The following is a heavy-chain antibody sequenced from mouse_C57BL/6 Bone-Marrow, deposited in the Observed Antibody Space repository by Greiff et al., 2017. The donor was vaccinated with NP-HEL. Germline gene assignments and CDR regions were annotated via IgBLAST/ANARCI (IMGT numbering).Heavy chain of an antibody. V-gene: IGHV1-52*01. CDR1: GYTFTSYW. CDR3: ARFITTVVPFAY. D-gene: IGHD1-1*01. J-gene: IGHJ3*01. CDR2: IDPSDSET. Sequence: QVQLQQPGAELVRPGSSVKLSCKASGYTFTSYWMHWVKQRPIQGLEWIGNIDPSDSETHYNQKFKDKATLTVDKSSSTAYMQLSSLTSEDSAVYYCARFITTVVPFAYWGQGTLVTVSA.